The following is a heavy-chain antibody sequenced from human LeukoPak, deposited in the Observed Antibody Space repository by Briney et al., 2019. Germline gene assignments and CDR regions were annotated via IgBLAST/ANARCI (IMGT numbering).Heavy chain of an antibody. CDR2: ISSSSSYI. CDR1: GFTFSSYS. D-gene: IGHD1-14*01. J-gene: IGHJ1*01. CDR3: ARDNRGYAEYFQH. V-gene: IGHV3-21*01. Sequence: GGSLRLSCAASGFTFSSYSMNWVRQAPGKGLEWVSSISSSSSYIYYADSVKGRFTISRDNAKNSLYLQMNSLRAEDTAVYYCARDNRGYAEYFQHWSQGTLVTVSS.